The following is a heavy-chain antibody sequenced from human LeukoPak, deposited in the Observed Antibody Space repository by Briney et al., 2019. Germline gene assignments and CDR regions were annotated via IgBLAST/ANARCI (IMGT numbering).Heavy chain of an antibody. Sequence: SVKVSCKASGGTLSSYAISWMRQAPGQGLEWMGRIIPVLGIANYAQKFQGRVTITADKSTSTAYMELSSLRSEDTAVYYCARDSGYDSTSESGWGQGTLVTVSS. D-gene: IGHD5-12*01. J-gene: IGHJ4*02. CDR1: GGTLSSYA. CDR3: ARDSGYDSTSESG. V-gene: IGHV1-69*04. CDR2: IIPVLGIA.